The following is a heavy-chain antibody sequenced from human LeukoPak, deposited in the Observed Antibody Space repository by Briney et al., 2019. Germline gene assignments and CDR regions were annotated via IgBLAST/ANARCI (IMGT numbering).Heavy chain of an antibody. CDR1: GFTFTSSA. CDR2: IVVGSGHT. Sequence: GASVKVSCKASGFTFTSSAVQWVRQARGQRLEWIGWIVVGSGHTGYAQKFQGRVTMTRNTSVSTAYMELSSLTSEDTAVYYCTRNTAGARYFQRWGQGTLVTVSS. CDR3: TRNTAGARYFQR. V-gene: IGHV1-58*01. J-gene: IGHJ1*01. D-gene: IGHD5-18*01.